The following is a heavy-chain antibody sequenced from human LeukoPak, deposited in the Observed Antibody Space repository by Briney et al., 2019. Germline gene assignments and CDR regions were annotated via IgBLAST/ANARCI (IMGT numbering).Heavy chain of an antibody. CDR2: IIPIFGTA. Sequence: ASVKVSCKASGGTFSSYTISWVRQAPGQGLEWMGGIIPIFGTANYAQKLQGRVTMTTDTSTSTAYMELRSLRSDDTAVYYCARVVSGYYYDSSGPPDYWGQGTLVTVSS. CDR3: ARVVSGYYYDSSGPPDY. CDR1: GGTFSSYT. J-gene: IGHJ4*02. D-gene: IGHD3-22*01. V-gene: IGHV1-69*05.